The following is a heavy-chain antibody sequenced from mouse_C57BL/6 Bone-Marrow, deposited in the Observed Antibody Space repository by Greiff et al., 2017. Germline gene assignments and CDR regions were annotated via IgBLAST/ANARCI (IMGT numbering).Heavy chain of an antibody. J-gene: IGHJ4*01. CDR2: IYPGSGST. CDR1: GYTFTSYW. Sequence: QVQLQQPGAELVKPGASVKLSCKASGYTFTSYWITWVKQRPGQGLEWIGDIYPGSGSTNYNEKFKSKATLTVDTSSSTAYMQLSSLTSEDSAVYDCARDRYGSSVYGKAMDDWGQGTSVTVAS. D-gene: IGHD1-1*01. V-gene: IGHV1-55*01. CDR3: ARDRYGSSVYGKAMDD.